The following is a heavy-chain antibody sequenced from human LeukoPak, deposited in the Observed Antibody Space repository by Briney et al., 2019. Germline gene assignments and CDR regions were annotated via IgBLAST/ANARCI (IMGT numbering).Heavy chain of an antibody. V-gene: IGHV4-39*07. CDR3: ARDLAAAGYFDY. Sequence: SETLSLTCTVSGGSISSSTYYWGWIRQPPEKGLEWIGSIHYSGSTYYNSSLKSRVTMSVDTSKNQFSLKLSSVTAADTAVYYCARDLAAAGYFDYWGQGTLVTVSS. CDR1: GGSISSSTYY. D-gene: IGHD6-13*01. J-gene: IGHJ4*02. CDR2: IHYSGST.